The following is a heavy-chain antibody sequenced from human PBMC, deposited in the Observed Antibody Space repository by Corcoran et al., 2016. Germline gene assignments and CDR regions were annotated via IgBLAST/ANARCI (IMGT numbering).Heavy chain of an antibody. CDR2: IYYSGST. Sequence: QLQLQESGPGLVKPSEPLSLTCTVSCGSISSSSYYWGWIRQPPGKGLEWIGSIYYSGSTYYNPSLKSRGTIYVDTSKNQFSLKLSSVTAADTVVYYWARGGGDSIGWYVSNTGDWFDPWGQGTRVTVYS. D-gene: IGHD6-19*01. CDR1: CGSISSSSYY. V-gene: IGHV4-39*07. J-gene: IGHJ5*02. CDR3: ARGGGDSIGWYVSNTGDWFDP.